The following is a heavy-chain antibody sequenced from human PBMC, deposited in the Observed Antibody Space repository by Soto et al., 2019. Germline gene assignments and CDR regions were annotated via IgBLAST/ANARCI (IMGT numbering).Heavy chain of an antibody. D-gene: IGHD6-19*01. J-gene: IGHJ4*02. Sequence: SETLSLTCAVYGGSFSGYYWSWIRQPPGKGLEWIGEINHSGSTNYNPSLKSRVTISVDTSKTQFSLELTSVTAADTAVYYCAGGKGSSSGCPLDFWGQGTLVTVSS. CDR1: GGSFSGYY. CDR2: INHSGST. CDR3: AGGKGSSSGCPLDF. V-gene: IGHV4-34*01.